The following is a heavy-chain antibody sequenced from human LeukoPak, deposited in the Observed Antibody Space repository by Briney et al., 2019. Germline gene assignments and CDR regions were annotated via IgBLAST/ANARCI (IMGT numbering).Heavy chain of an antibody. J-gene: IGHJ4*02. D-gene: IGHD6-19*01. CDR3: ASRYTVAGGNFDD. V-gene: IGHV4-38-2*01. CDR1: GYSLSSGFN. Sequence: SETLSLTCDVSGYSLSSGFNWGWIRPSRGKGREGFGTIFNAGSTYYMSSLRNRVSISVDASKNQSSLRLSSVSAADTAVYYCASRYTVAGGNFDDWGQGTQVTVST. CDR2: IFNAGST.